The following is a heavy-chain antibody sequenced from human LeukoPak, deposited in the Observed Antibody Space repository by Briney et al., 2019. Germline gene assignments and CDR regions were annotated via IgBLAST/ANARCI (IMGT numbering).Heavy chain of an antibody. V-gene: IGHV1-69*06. Sequence: ASVKVSCKASGYTFSGSYIHWVRQAPGQGLEWMGGIIPIFGAANYAQKFQGRVTIIADKSTSTAYMELSSLRSEDTAVYYCASGKLLSSGRYYTQLPADYYYYMDVWGKGTTVTVSS. CDR1: GYTFSGSY. D-gene: IGHD3-10*02. J-gene: IGHJ6*03. CDR2: IIPIFGAA. CDR3: ASGKLLSSGRYYTQLPADYYYYMDV.